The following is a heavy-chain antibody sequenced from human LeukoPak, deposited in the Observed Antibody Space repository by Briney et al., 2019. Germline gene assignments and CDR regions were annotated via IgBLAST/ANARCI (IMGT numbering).Heavy chain of an antibody. CDR1: GGSISSGGYY. CDR2: IYHSGST. CDR3: ARGWETANFDY. Sequence: SQTLSLTCTVSGGSISSGGYYWSWIRQPSGKGLEWIGYIYHSGSTYYNPSLKSRVTISVDRSKNQFSLKLSSVTAADTAVYYCARGWETANFDYWGQGTLVTVSS. J-gene: IGHJ4*02. D-gene: IGHD2-21*02. V-gene: IGHV4-30-2*01.